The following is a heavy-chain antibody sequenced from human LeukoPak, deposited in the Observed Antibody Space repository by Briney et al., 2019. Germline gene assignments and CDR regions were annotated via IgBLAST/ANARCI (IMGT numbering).Heavy chain of an antibody. J-gene: IGHJ6*02. V-gene: IGHV3-74*01. CDR2: INSDGSST. Sequence: QPGGSLRLSCAASGFTFSSYWMHWVRQAPGKGLVWVSRINSDGSSTSYADSVKGRFTISRDNAKNTLYLQMNSLRAEDTAVYYCARDTWSSSWSAYYYYYYGMDVWGQGTTVTVSS. CDR1: GFTFSSYW. CDR3: ARDTWSSSWSAYYYYYYGMDV. D-gene: IGHD6-13*01.